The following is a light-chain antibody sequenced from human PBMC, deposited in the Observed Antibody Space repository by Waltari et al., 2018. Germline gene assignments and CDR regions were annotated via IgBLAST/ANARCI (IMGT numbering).Light chain of an antibody. Sequence: DIQMTQSPSSLSASVGDRVTITCRASQGISNYLAWYQQKPGKVPKLLIYAASTLQSGVPSRFSGSGSGTDFNLTISSLQPEDVATYYCQKYNSAPRLTFGGGTKVEIK. CDR1: QGISNY. CDR2: AAS. CDR3: QKYNSAPRLT. J-gene: IGKJ4*01. V-gene: IGKV1-27*01.